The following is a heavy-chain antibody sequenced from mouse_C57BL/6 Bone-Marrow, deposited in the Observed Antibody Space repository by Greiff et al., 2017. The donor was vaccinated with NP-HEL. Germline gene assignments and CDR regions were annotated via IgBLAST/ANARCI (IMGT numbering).Heavy chain of an antibody. CDR1: GFTFSDYY. J-gene: IGHJ3*01. D-gene: IGHD4-1*01. CDR2: ISNGGGST. Sequence: EVQLVESGGGLVQPGGSLKLSCAASGFTFSDYYMYWVRQTPEKRLEWIAYISNGGGSTYYPDTVKGRFTISRDNAKNTLYLQMSRLKSEDTAMYYCSIHAGKAYWGQGTLVTVSA. CDR3: SIHAGKAY. V-gene: IGHV5-12*01.